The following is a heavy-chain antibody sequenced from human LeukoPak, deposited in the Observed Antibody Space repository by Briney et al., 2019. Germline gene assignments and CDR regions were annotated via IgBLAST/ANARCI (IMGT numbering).Heavy chain of an antibody. CDR2: INHSGST. Sequence: PSETLSLTCAVYGGSFSGYYWSWIRQPPGKGLEWIGEINHSGSTNYNPSLKSRVTISVDTSKNQFSLKLSSVTAADTAVYYCARGLTLVRGGRGAFDIWGQGTMVTVSS. CDR1: GGSFSGYY. CDR3: ARGLTLVRGGRGAFDI. D-gene: IGHD3-10*01. V-gene: IGHV4-34*01. J-gene: IGHJ3*02.